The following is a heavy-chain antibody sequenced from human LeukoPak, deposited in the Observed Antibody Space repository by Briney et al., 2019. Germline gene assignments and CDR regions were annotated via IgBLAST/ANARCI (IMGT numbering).Heavy chain of an antibody. CDR2: IYYSGST. CDR3: ARRYSSSWKQYYYFDY. D-gene: IGHD6-13*01. Sequence: SETLSLTCTVSGGSISSSSYYWGWIRQPPGKGLEWIGSIYYSGSTHYNPSLKSRVTISVDTSKNQFSLKLSSVTAADTAVYYCARRYSSSWKQYYYFDYWGQGTLVTVSS. CDR1: GGSISSSSYY. V-gene: IGHV4-39*01. J-gene: IGHJ4*02.